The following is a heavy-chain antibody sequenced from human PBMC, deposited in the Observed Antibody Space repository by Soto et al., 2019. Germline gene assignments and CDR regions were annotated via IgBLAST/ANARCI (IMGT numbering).Heavy chain of an antibody. D-gene: IGHD3-16*01. CDR2: MNPGSGKT. V-gene: IGHV1-8*02. CDR3: ARMASFGTLNWFDP. Sequence: ASVKVSCKASGYTFINYYISWVRQATVQGLEWMGWMNPGSGKTGYANKFQGRVTMTRDASTSTAHLELSSLTSEDTAVYYCARMASFGTLNWFDPWGQGTPVTVSS. CDR1: GYTFINYY. J-gene: IGHJ5*02.